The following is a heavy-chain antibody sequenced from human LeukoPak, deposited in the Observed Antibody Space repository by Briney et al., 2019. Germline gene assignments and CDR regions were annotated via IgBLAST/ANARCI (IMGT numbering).Heavy chain of an antibody. Sequence: PGGSLRLSCAASGFTFSSYAMSWVRQARGKGLEWVSAVSGSAGTTYYADSVKGRFTISRDNSKNTLYLQMNSLRAEDTALYYCARTPLVRYFDSWGQRTLVTVSS. V-gene: IGHV3-23*01. D-gene: IGHD2-2*01. CDR3: ARTPLVRYFDS. J-gene: IGHJ4*02. CDR1: GFTFSSYA. CDR2: VSGSAGTT.